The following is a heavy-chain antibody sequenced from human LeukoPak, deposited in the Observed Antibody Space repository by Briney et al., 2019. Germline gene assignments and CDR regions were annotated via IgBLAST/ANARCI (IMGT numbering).Heavy chain of an antibody. CDR1: GFTFSSYA. V-gene: IGHV3-23*01. D-gene: IGHD6-6*01. Sequence: GGSLRLSCAASGFTFSSYAMSWVRQAPGKGLEWVSAISGSGGSTYYADSVKGRFTISRDNPKNTLYLQMNSLRAEDTAVYYCAKDLEEPEYSSNQFDYWGQGTLVTVSS. J-gene: IGHJ4*02. CDR3: AKDLEEPEYSSNQFDY. CDR2: ISGSGGST.